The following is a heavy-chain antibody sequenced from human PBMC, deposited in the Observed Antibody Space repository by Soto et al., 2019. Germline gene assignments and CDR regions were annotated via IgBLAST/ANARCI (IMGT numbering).Heavy chain of an antibody. CDR1: GYSFTSYW. J-gene: IGHJ6*02. D-gene: IGHD6-25*01. CDR2: IDPSDSYT. CDR3: ARQPGPIAAEVDG. Sequence: PGESLKISCKGSGYSFTSYWINWVRQMPGKGREWMGRIDPSDSYTNYSPSFQGHVTISLDKSISTAYLQWSSLKASDTAIDYCARQPGPIAAEVDGWGQGTRVTVSS. V-gene: IGHV5-10-1*01.